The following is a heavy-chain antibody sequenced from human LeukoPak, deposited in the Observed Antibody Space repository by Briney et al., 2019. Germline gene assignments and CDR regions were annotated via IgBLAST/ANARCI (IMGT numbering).Heavy chain of an antibody. Sequence: GGSLRLTCAASGFTFNTYTMNWVRQAPGKGLEWVSSISSGTSYIYYADSVKGRFTISRDNAKNSLYLQMNSLKTEDTAVYYCTRLSGDNWNYGGNFDSWGQGTLVIVSS. CDR3: TRLSGDNWNYGGNFDS. J-gene: IGHJ4*02. D-gene: IGHD1-7*01. CDR2: ISSGTSYI. CDR1: GFTFNTYT. V-gene: IGHV3-21*04.